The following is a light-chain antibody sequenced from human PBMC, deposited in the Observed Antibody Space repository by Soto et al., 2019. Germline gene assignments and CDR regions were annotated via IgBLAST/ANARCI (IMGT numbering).Light chain of an antibody. CDR2: AAS. J-gene: IGKJ2*01. V-gene: IGKV3-20*01. Sequence: EIVLTQSPGTLSLSPGESTTLSCRASRGISSSYLAWYQQKPGQAPRLLIYAASTRATGIPDRFRGSGSATDFTLTISRLEPEDSAVYYCQQYGASPPYTCGQGTKLEIK. CDR3: QQYGASPPYT. CDR1: RGISSSY.